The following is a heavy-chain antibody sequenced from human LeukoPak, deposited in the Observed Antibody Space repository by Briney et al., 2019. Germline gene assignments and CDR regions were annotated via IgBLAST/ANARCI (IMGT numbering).Heavy chain of an antibody. D-gene: IGHD3-10*01. CDR3: AKHSYITMVRGFLDY. Sequence: PGGSLRLSCAASGFTFSSYAMSWVRQAPGKGLEWVSAISGSGGSTYYADSVKGRFTISRDNSKNTLYLHMNSLRAEDTAVYYCAKHSYITMVRGFLDYWGQGTLVTVSS. CDR2: ISGSGGST. CDR1: GFTFSSYA. J-gene: IGHJ4*02. V-gene: IGHV3-23*01.